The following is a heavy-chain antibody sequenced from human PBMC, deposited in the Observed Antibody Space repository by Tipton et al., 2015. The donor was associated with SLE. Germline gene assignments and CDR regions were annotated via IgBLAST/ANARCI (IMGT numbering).Heavy chain of an antibody. V-gene: IGHV3-23*01. J-gene: IGHJ4*02. D-gene: IGHD3-3*01. CDR1: GFTFGSYS. Sequence: SLRLSCAASGFTFGSYSMTWVRQAPGKGLGWVSAISGSGGTTYYADSVKGRFTISRDNSKSTLFLQMNSLRAEDVATYYCAKSRPMFGVYIMGFDQWGQGTPVTVSS. CDR2: ISGSGGTT. CDR3: AKSRPMFGVYIMGFDQ.